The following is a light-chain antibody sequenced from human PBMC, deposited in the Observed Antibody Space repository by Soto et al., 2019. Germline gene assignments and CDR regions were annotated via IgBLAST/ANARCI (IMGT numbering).Light chain of an antibody. CDR1: QSISND. CDR2: SAS. Sequence: DIEMTQTPSSLSASVGDRVTITCRASQSISNDLNWYQQKPGKAPNVLIYSASTLQSGVPSRFSGSGSGTDFTLTISSLQPEDFATYYCPQSYSPPRTSGQRTKVDI. V-gene: IGKV1-39*01. CDR3: PQSYSPPRT. J-gene: IGKJ1*01.